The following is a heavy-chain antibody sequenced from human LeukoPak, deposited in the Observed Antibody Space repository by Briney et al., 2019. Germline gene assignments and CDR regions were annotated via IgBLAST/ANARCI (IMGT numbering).Heavy chain of an antibody. J-gene: IGHJ6*03. V-gene: IGHV4-59*08. D-gene: IGHD4-17*01. CDR2: IYHSGSA. CDR1: GGSISSDC. Sequence: SETLSLTCTVSGGSISSDCWTWIRQPPGKGLEWIAYIYHSGSAKYNPSLKSRVTISVDTSKNQFSLNLRSVTAADTAVYYCAKKGRTYTDYGGYYDYMDVWGKGTTVTVS. CDR3: AKKGRTYTDYGGYYDYMDV.